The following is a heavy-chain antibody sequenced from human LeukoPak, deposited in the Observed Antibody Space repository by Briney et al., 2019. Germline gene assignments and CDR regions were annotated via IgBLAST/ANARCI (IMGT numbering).Heavy chain of an antibody. Sequence: SETLSLTCAVYGGSFSGYYWTWIRQSPGKGLEWSGEINPSGSTYYNPSLKSRLTISRDTSKNQFSLRLSSVTAADTAVYYCARGRQEISMILVVMTGVSYYLDVWGKRTTVTVS. CDR3: ARGRQEISMILVVMTGVSYYLDV. D-gene: IGHD3-22*01. J-gene: IGHJ6*03. V-gene: IGHV4-34*01. CDR1: GGSFSGYY. CDR2: INPSGST.